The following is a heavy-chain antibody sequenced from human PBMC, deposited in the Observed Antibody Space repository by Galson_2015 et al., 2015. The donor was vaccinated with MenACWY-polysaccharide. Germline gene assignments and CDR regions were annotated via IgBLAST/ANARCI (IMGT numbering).Heavy chain of an antibody. D-gene: IGHD2-21*02. CDR2: INTDGSST. CDR3: ARDPHCGAGCSIHDAFDV. V-gene: IGHV3-74*01. CDR1: GFTVSSYW. J-gene: IGHJ3*01. Sequence: SLRLSCAASGFTVSSYWMHWVRQAPGEGLVWVSRINTDGSSTSYADSVKGRFTVSRDNAKNTVYLQMNSLRAEDTAVYYCARDPHCGAGCSIHDAFDVWGQGTKVTVSS.